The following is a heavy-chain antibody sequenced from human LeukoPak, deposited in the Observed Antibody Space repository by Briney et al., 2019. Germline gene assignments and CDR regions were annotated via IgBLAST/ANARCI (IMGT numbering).Heavy chain of an antibody. CDR3: AKEGPYYYGSGSYRPYYYYGMDV. CDR1: GFTFSSYA. V-gene: IGHV3-23*01. J-gene: IGHJ6*02. D-gene: IGHD3-10*01. CDR2: ISGSGGST. Sequence: GGSLRLSCAASGFTFSSYAMSWVRQAPGKGLEWGSAISGSGGSTYYADSVKGRFTVSRDNSKNTLYLQMNSLRAEDTAVYYCAKEGPYYYGSGSYRPYYYYGMDVWGQGTTVTVSS.